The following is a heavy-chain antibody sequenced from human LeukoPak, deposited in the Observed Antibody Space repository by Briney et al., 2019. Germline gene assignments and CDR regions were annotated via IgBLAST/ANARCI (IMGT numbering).Heavy chain of an antibody. CDR3: ARLITVTTVNWFDP. V-gene: IGHV5-51*01. D-gene: IGHD4-17*01. Sequence: GESLKISCKGSGYSITNYWIAWVRQMPGKGLEWMGIIYPADSDIRYSPSFQGQVTISADKSISTAYLQWSSLKASDTAMYYCARLITVTTVNWFDPWGQGTLVTVSS. J-gene: IGHJ5*02. CDR2: IYPADSDI. CDR1: GYSITNYW.